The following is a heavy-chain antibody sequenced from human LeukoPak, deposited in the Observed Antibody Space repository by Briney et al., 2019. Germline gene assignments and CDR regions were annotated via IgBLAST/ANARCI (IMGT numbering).Heavy chain of an antibody. J-gene: IGHJ4*02. CDR1: GGSISSYY. V-gene: IGHV4-59*01. D-gene: IGHD3-10*01. Sequence: PSETLSLTCTVSGGSISSYYWSWIRQPPGKGLEWIGYIYYSGSTNYNPSLKSRVTISVDTSKNQFSLKLSSVTAADTAVYYCARARITMVRGPFDYWGQGTLVTVSS. CDR3: ARARITMVRGPFDY. CDR2: IYYSGST.